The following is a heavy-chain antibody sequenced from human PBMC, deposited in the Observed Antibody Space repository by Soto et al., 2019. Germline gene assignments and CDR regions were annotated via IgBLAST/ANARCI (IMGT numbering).Heavy chain of an antibody. CDR3: ARELERVFDY. D-gene: IGHD1-1*01. Sequence: PVGSLRLSCAASGFTFSSYAMHWVRQAPGKGLEWVAVIAYDGRNKYYADSVKGRFTISRDNSKNTLYLQMNSLRIEDTAVYYCARELERVFDYWGQGTLVTVS. CDR1: GFTFSSYA. J-gene: IGHJ4*02. V-gene: IGHV3-30*04. CDR2: IAYDGRNK.